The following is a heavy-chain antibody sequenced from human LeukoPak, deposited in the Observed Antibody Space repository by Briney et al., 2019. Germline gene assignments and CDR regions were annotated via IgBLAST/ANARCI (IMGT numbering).Heavy chain of an antibody. Sequence: GASVTVSCKASGGTFSSYAISWVRQAPGQGLEWMGGIIPIFGTANYAQKFQGRVTITTDESTSTAYMELSSLRSEDTAVYYCAAQHYDFWSGNPGNFDYWGQGTLVTVSS. J-gene: IGHJ4*02. D-gene: IGHD3-3*01. CDR1: GGTFSSYA. CDR3: AAQHYDFWSGNPGNFDY. CDR2: IIPIFGTA. V-gene: IGHV1-69*05.